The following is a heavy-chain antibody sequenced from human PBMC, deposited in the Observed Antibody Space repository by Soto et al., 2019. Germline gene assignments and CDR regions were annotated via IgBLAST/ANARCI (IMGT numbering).Heavy chain of an antibody. D-gene: IGHD3-16*01. V-gene: IGHV4-34*01. CDR1: GGSFSGFY. Sequence: SETLSLTCAVSGGSFSGFYWSWIRQPPGKGLEWIGEIDHSGNINFRPSLESRVTISLDASTNQISLKLSSVTAADTAVYYCTRGGGNYGDGSYYYLGIDVWGQGTTVNVS. CDR2: IDHSGNI. J-gene: IGHJ6*02. CDR3: TRGGGNYGDGSYYYLGIDV.